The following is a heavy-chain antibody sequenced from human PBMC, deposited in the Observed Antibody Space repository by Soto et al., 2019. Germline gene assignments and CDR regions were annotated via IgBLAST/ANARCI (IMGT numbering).Heavy chain of an antibody. CDR2: ISAYNGNT. CDR1: GYTFTSYG. D-gene: IGHD3-10*01. Sequence: GASVKVSCKASGYTFTSYGISWVRQAPGQGLEWMGWISAYNGNTNYAQKLQGRVTMTTDTSTSTAYMELRSLRSDDTAVYYCARAPRGNYGYPSYFDYRGQRTPVTVSS. CDR3: ARAPRGNYGYPSYFDY. V-gene: IGHV1-18*01. J-gene: IGHJ4*02.